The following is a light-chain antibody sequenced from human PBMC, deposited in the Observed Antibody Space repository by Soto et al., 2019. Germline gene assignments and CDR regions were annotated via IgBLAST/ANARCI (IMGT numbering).Light chain of an antibody. CDR1: QSVSSY. J-gene: IGKJ1*01. Sequence: EIGMTQSPATLSVSPWERATLSCRASQSVSSYLAWYQQKPGQAPRLLIYDASNRATGIPARFSGSGSGTDFTLTISILEPEDFAVYYCQQYRDRPRTFGQGTKVDI. CDR3: QQYRDRPRT. CDR2: DAS. V-gene: IGKV3-11*01.